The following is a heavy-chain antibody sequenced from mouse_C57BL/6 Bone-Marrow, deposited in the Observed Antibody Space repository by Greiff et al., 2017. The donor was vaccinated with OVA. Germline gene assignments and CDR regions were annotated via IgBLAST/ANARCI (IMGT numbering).Heavy chain of an antibody. J-gene: IGHJ2*01. CDR3: ARQGPIYYYGSSPYYFDY. D-gene: IGHD1-1*01. CDR1: GYTFTDYY. CDR2: IYPGSGNT. V-gene: IGHV1-84*01. Sequence: LVESGPELVKPGASVKISCKASGYTFTDYYINWVKQRPGQGLEWIGWIYPGSGNTKYNEKFKGKATLTVDTSSSTAYMQLSSLTSEDSAVYFCARQGPIYYYGSSPYYFDYWGQGTTLTVSS.